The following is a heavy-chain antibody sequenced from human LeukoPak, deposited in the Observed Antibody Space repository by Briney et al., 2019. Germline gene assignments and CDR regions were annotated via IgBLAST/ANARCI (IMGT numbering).Heavy chain of an antibody. Sequence: SVKVSCKASGGTFSSYAISWVRQAPGQGLEWMGGIIPIFGTTNYAQRFQGRVTITTDESTSTAYMELSSLRSEKTAVYYCARVANSYGWFDYCGQGTLVTVSS. CDR1: GGTFSSYA. CDR2: IIPIFGTT. V-gene: IGHV1-69*05. CDR3: ARVANSYGWFDY. J-gene: IGHJ4*02. D-gene: IGHD5-18*01.